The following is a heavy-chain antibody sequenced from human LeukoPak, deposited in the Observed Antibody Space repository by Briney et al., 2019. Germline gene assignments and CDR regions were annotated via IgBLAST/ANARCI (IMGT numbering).Heavy chain of an antibody. CDR1: GGTFSSYA. D-gene: IGHD6-13*01. J-gene: IGHJ3*02. CDR2: IIPIFGTA. CDR3: ARARWQQLVVEDAFDI. V-gene: IGHV1-69*01. Sequence: SVKVSCKASGGTFSSYAISWVRQAPGQGLEWMGGIIPIFGTANYAQKCQGRVTITADESTSTAYMELSSLRSEDTAVYYCARARWQQLVVEDAFDIWGQGTMVTVSS.